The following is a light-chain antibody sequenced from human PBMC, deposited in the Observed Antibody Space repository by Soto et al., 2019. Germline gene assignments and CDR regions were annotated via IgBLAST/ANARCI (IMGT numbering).Light chain of an antibody. CDR1: SGDVVSFNY. CDR3: SSYTTTPDV. Sequence: QSALTQPVSVSGSPGQSVPISCTGASGDVVSFNYVSWYQQFPGQAPRLILYEVTVRPSGVSDLFSGSKSGNTASLIISGLPAEDEGDYYCSSYTTTPDVVGPGSKLTVL. V-gene: IGLV2-14*01. CDR2: EVT. J-gene: IGLJ1*01.